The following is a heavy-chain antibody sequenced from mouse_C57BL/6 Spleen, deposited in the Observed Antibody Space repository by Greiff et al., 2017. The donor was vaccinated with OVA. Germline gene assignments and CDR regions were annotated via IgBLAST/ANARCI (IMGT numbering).Heavy chain of an antibody. V-gene: IGHV1-64*01. Sequence: QVQLQQPGAELVKPGASVKLSCKASGYTFTSYWMHWVKQRPGQGLEWIGMIHPNSGSTNYNEKFKSKATLTVDKSSSTAYMQLSSLTSEDSAVYYCARCGNYYGKSLYWYFDVWGTGTTVTVSS. CDR1: GYTFTSYW. J-gene: IGHJ1*03. D-gene: IGHD1-1*01. CDR2: IHPNSGST. CDR3: ARCGNYYGKSLYWYFDV.